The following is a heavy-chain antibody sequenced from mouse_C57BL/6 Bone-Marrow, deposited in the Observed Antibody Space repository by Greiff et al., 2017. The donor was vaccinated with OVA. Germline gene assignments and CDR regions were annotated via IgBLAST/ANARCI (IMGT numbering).Heavy chain of an antibody. Sequence: EVQLQESGPGLVKPSQSLSLTCSVTGYSITSGYYWNWIRQFPGNKLEWMGYISYDGSNNYNPSLKNRISIPRDTSKNQFFLKLNSVTTEDTATYYCARGTTVVATDYAMDYWGQGTSVTVSS. CDR1: GYSITSGYY. CDR3: ARGTTVVATDYAMDY. D-gene: IGHD1-1*01. V-gene: IGHV3-6*01. J-gene: IGHJ4*01. CDR2: ISYDGSN.